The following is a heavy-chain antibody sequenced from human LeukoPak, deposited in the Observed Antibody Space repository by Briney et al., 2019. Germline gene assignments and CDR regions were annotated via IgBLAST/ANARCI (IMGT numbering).Heavy chain of an antibody. CDR3: SRGFAA. CDR1: XXXXXXXX. J-gene: IGHJ4*02. D-gene: IGHD6-13*01. CDR2: ISSSSGTI. Sequence: PGGSXRLSXATXXXXXXXXXXXXVXXXXXXXLEXVSCISSSSGTIYXAXSVRGRFTVSRDNAMKSLYLHMSSLRAEDTAVYYCSRGFAAGGQGTLVTVSS. V-gene: IGHV3-48*03.